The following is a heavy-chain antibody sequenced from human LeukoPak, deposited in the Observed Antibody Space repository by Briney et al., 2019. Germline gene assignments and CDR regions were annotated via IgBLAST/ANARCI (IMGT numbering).Heavy chain of an antibody. V-gene: IGHV4-59*01. D-gene: IGHD3-10*01. Sequence: SETLSLTCTVSGGSISSYYWSWIRQPPGKGLEWIGYIYYSGSTNYNPSLKSRVTISVDTSKNQFSLKLSSVTAADTAVYYCARDRPLDADDYYGFYYFDYWGQGTLVTVSS. CDR1: GGSISSYY. CDR2: IYYSGST. CDR3: ARDRPLDADDYYGFYYFDY. J-gene: IGHJ4*02.